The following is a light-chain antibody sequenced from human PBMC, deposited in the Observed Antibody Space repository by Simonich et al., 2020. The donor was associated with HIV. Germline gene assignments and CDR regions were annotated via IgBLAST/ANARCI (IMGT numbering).Light chain of an antibody. CDR2: EVR. J-gene: IGLJ3*02. Sequence: QSALTQPPSASGSPGQSVTISCTGTSSDVGGYNYVSWYQQHPGKAPNLMIYEVRKRPSGAPDRFSGSKSGNTASLTVSGLQAEDEADYYCSSYAGGNNLVFGGGTKLTVL. V-gene: IGLV2-8*01. CDR1: SSDVGGYNY. CDR3: SSYAGGNNLV.